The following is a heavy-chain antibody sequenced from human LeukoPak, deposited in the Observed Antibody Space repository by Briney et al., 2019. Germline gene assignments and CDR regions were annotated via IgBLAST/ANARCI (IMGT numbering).Heavy chain of an antibody. CDR2: LNQDGSEE. J-gene: IGHJ4*02. CDR1: GFTFSNYW. V-gene: IGHV3-7*01. CDR3: ASRNYGGSPVPLDF. Sequence: GGSLRLSCVASGFTFSNYWMTWVRQAPGKGLEWVASLNQDGSEEYYVDSVKGRFTISRDNAQNSLYLQMNSLRADGTAVYYCASRNYGGSPVPLDFWGQGTLVTVSS. D-gene: IGHD4-23*01.